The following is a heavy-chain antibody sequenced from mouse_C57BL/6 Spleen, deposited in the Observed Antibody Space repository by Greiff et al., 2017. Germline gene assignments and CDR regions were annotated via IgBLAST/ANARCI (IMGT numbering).Heavy chain of an antibody. CDR3: AGSGGYYCFDY. Sequence: QVQLQQPGAELVRPGTSVKLSCKASGYTFTSYWMHWVKQRPGQGLEWIGVIDPSDSYTNYNQKFKGKATLTVDTSSSTAYMQLSSLTSEDSAVYYCAGSGGYYCFDYWGQGTTLTVSS. D-gene: IGHD2-3*01. CDR2: IDPSDSYT. CDR1: GYTFTSYW. V-gene: IGHV1-59*01. J-gene: IGHJ2*01.